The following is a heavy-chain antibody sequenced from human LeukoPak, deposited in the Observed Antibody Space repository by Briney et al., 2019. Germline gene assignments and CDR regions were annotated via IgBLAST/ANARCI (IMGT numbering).Heavy chain of an antibody. V-gene: IGHV3-74*01. Sequence: GGSLRLSCAASGFTFSTYWMHWVRQAPGKGLVWVSCINSDGSSPSYADSVKGRFTISRDNAKNTVYLQMNSLRAEDTAEYYCARWGSSGWYPMDVWGQGTTVTVSS. D-gene: IGHD6-19*01. J-gene: IGHJ6*02. CDR3: ARWGSSGWYPMDV. CDR1: GFTFSTYW. CDR2: INSDGSSP.